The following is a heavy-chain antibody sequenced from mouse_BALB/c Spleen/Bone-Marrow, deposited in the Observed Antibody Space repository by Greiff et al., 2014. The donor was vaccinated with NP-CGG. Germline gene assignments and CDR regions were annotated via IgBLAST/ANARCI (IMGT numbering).Heavy chain of an antibody. CDR2: IDPSYGGI. D-gene: IGHD2-14*01. Sequence: VQLQQSGPELEKPGATVKISCKASGYSFTGYNMNWVKQNNGKSLEWIGSIDPSYGGISYNQKFKGKATLTVDKSSNTAYMQLKSLTSEDSAVYYCAISIEYRPLDYWGQGTLVTVSA. V-gene: IGHV1-39*01. J-gene: IGHJ3*01. CDR1: GYSFTGYN. CDR3: AISIEYRPLDY.